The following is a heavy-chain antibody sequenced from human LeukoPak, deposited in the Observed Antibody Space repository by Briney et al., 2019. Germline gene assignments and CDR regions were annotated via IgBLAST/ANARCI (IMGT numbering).Heavy chain of an antibody. CDR3: ARHVGYCSGRSCYGVAFDI. CDR2: IYYSGST. Sequence: PSETLSLTCTVSGGSISSYYWSWIRQPPGKGLEWIEYIYYSGSTKYNPSLKSRVTISVDTPKNQFSLKLSSVTAADTAVYYCARHVGYCSGRSCYGVAFDIWGQGTMVTVSS. D-gene: IGHD2-15*01. V-gene: IGHV4-59*08. CDR1: GGSISSYY. J-gene: IGHJ3*02.